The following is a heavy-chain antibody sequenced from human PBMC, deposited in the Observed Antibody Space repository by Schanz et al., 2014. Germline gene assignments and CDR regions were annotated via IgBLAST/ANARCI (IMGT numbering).Heavy chain of an antibody. CDR3: ARDRLAAQGIDS. J-gene: IGHJ4*02. CDR2: IYYSGGT. CDR1: GGSISSAY. D-gene: IGHD6-6*01. V-gene: IGHV4-31*03. Sequence: QLQLQESGPGLVKPSETLSLTCTVSGGSISSAYWSWIRQHPGKGLEWVGYIYYSGGTYYSPSLKSRVSISLDTSKNQFSLNLSSVTAADTAVYYCARDRLAAQGIDSWGQGTLVTVSS.